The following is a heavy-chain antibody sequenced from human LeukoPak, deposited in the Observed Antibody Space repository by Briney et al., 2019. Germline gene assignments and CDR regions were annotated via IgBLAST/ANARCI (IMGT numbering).Heavy chain of an antibody. Sequence: GGSLRLSCAASGFTFSSYAMSWVRQAPGKGLEWVSAISGSGGSTYYADSVKGRFTTSRDNSKNTLYLQMNSLRAEDTAVYYCAKGYCTNGVCYKGGYAFDIWGQGTMVTVSS. CDR2: ISGSGGST. J-gene: IGHJ3*02. CDR3: AKGYCTNGVCYKGGYAFDI. V-gene: IGHV3-23*01. D-gene: IGHD2-8*01. CDR1: GFTFSSYA.